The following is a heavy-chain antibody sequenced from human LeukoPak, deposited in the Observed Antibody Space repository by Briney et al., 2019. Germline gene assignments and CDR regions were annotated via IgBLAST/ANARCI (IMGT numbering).Heavy chain of an antibody. CDR2: INHSGST. Sequence: SETLSLTCAVYGGSFSGYYWSWIRQPPGKGLEWIGEINHSGSTNYNPSLKSRVTISVDTSKNQFSLKLSSVTAADTAVYYCARELGYCSGGSCLLADYWGQGTLVTVSS. CDR1: GGSFSGYY. V-gene: IGHV4-34*01. D-gene: IGHD2-15*01. J-gene: IGHJ4*02. CDR3: ARELGYCSGGSCLLADY.